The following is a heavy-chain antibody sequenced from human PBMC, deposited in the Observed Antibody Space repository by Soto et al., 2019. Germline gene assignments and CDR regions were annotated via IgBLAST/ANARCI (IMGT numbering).Heavy chain of an antibody. CDR2: IYHSGST. D-gene: IGHD1-7*01. Sequence: SETLSLTCAVSGGSISSSNWWSWVRQPPGKGLEWIGEIYHSGSTNYNPSLKSRVTISVDKSKNQFSLKLSSVTAADTAVYYCAREKRLGLELHFWFDPWGQGTLVTVSS. CDR3: AREKRLGLELHFWFDP. J-gene: IGHJ5*02. V-gene: IGHV4-4*02. CDR1: GGSISSSNW.